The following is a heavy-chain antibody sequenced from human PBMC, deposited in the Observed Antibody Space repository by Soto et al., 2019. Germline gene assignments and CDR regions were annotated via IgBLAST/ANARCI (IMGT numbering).Heavy chain of an antibody. J-gene: IGHJ5*02. D-gene: IGHD6-13*01. CDR2: IIPILGIA. CDR3: AREPTQGIAAAGPPGWFDP. V-gene: IGHV1-69*04. CDR1: GGTFSSYT. Sequence: SVKVSCKASGGTFSSYTISWVRQAPGQGLEWMGRIIPILGIANYAQKFQGRVTITADKSTSTAYMELSSLRSEDTAVYYCAREPTQGIAAAGPPGWFDPWGQGTLVTVSS.